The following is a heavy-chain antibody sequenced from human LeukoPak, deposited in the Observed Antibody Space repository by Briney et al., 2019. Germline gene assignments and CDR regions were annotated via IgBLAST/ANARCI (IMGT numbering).Heavy chain of an antibody. V-gene: IGHV4-59*01. Sequence: PSETLSLTCDVSGGPISNYYWTWIRQPPGKGLEWLGFIYNGATTNYNPSLKSRVTISVDTSKNQFSLKLSSVTAADTAVYYCARGPFGVAPLGAFDIWGQGTMVTVSS. CDR2: IYNGATT. CDR1: GGPISNYY. CDR3: ARGPFGVAPLGAFDI. J-gene: IGHJ3*02. D-gene: IGHD3-3*01.